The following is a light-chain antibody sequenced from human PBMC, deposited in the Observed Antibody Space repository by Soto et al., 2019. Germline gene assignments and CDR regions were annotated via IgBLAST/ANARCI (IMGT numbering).Light chain of an antibody. Sequence: VLWITQSPSLLSASTGDRVTITCRTSQGVSTYVAWYQQKPGKPPKPLIYAASTLHSGVPARFSGSGSGTEFTLTIRSLQPGDFATYYCQQYNTYPLTFGGGTKVDIK. CDR1: QGVSTY. CDR2: AAS. CDR3: QQYNTYPLT. V-gene: IGKV1D-8*01. J-gene: IGKJ4*01.